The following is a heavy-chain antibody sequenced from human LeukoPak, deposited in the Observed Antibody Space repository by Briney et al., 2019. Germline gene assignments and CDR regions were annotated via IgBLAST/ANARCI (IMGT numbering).Heavy chain of an antibody. D-gene: IGHD3-16*01. J-gene: IGHJ4*02. Sequence: SETLSLTCTVSGGSISSYYWSWIRQPPGKGLEWIGYIYYSGSTNYNPSLKSRVTISVDTSKNQFSLKLSSVTAADTAVYYCAREAGYDYVWGSYNPSGFDYWGQGTLVTVSS. V-gene: IGHV4-59*01. CDR3: AREAGYDYVWGSYNPSGFDY. CDR1: GGSISSYY. CDR2: IYYSGST.